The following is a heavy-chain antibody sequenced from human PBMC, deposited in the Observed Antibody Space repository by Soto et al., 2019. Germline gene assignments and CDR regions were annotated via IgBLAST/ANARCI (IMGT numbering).Heavy chain of an antibody. Sequence: SETLSLTCTVSVGSISSGDYYFSWIRQPPGKGLEWIGYIYYSWSTYYNPSLKSRVTISVDTSKNQFSLKLSSVTAADTAVYYCARGTGGAAAGTFEYWGQGTLVTVSS. CDR3: ARGTGGAAAGTFEY. J-gene: IGHJ4*02. CDR2: IYYSWST. D-gene: IGHD6-13*01. V-gene: IGHV4-30-4*01. CDR1: VGSISSGDYY.